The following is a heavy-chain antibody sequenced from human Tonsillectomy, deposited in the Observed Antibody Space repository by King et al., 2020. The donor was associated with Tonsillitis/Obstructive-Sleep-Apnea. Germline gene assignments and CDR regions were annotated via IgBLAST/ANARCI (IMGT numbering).Heavy chain of an antibody. CDR1: SGSFSGYY. J-gene: IGHJ4*02. CDR2: INHSGST. D-gene: IGHD3-22*01. CDR3: ASASYYYDSSGYYPGYYFDY. Sequence: VQLQQWGAGLLKPSETLSLTCAVYSGSFSGYYWSWIRQPPGKGLEWIGEINHSGSTNYNPSLKSRVTISVDTSKNQFSLKLSSVTAADTAVYYCASASYYYDSSGYYPGYYFDYWGQGTLVTVSS. V-gene: IGHV4-34*01.